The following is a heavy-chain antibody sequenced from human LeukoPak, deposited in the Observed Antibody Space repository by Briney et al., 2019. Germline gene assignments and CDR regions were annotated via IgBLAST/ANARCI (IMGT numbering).Heavy chain of an antibody. V-gene: IGHV4-4*07. CDR2: TYTSGST. Sequence: PSETLSLTCTVSGGSISSYYWSWIRQPAGKGLEWIGRTYTSGSTNYNPSLKSRVTMSVDTSKNQFSLKLSSVTAADTAVYYCARDSGRQFAATPNWFDPWGQGTLVTVSS. CDR3: ARDSGRQFAATPNWFDP. D-gene: IGHD6-6*01. J-gene: IGHJ5*02. CDR1: GGSISSYY.